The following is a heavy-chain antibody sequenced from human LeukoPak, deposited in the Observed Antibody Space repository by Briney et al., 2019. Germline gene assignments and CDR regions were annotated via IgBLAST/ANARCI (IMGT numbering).Heavy chain of an antibody. CDR3: AKFDGIAARIGYFDY. CDR2: ISGSGGST. CDR1: GFTFSSYA. D-gene: IGHD6-6*01. J-gene: IGHJ4*02. Sequence: GGSPRLSCAASGFTFSSYAMSWVRQAPGKGLEWVSAISGSGGSTYYADSVKGRFTISRDNSKNTLYLQMNSLRAEDTAVYYCAKFDGIAARIGYFDYWGQGTLVTVSS. V-gene: IGHV3-23*01.